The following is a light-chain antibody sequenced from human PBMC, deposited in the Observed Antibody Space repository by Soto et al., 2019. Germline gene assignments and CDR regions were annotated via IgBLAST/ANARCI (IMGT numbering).Light chain of an antibody. CDR1: SSNIGSNY. CDR3: AAWDDSLSGVL. V-gene: IGLV1-47*01. Sequence: QSVLTQPPSASGAPGQRVTISCSGSSSNIGSNYVYWYQQLPGTAPKLLNYRNNQRRSGVPDRFSGSKSGTSVSLAISGLRSEDEADYYCAAWDDSLSGVLFGGGTKLTFL. J-gene: IGLJ2*01. CDR2: RNN.